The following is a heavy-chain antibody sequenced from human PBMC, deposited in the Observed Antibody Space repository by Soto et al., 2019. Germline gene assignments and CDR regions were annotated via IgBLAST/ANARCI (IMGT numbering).Heavy chain of an antibody. CDR3: ARDRGHSGSYGLYYYYGMDV. V-gene: IGHV6-1*01. CDR1: GDSVSSNSAA. Sequence: KQSQTLSITCAISGDSVSSNSAAWNWIRQSPSRGLEWLGRTYYRSKGYNDYAVSVKSRITIKPDTYKNQFSLQLNSVTPEDTAVYYCARDRGHSGSYGLYYYYGMDVWGQGTTVTVSS. D-gene: IGHD1-26*01. CDR2: TYYRSKGYN. J-gene: IGHJ6*02.